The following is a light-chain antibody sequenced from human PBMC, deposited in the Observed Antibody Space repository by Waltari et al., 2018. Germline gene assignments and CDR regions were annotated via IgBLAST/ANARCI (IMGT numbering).Light chain of an antibody. CDR3: QSYDSKNTKV. CDR1: SGSIASNF. CDR2: EDK. V-gene: IGLV6-57*03. J-gene: IGLJ3*02. Sequence: FILTQPHSVSESPGKTITLSCTRNSGSIASNFVQWYQLRPDSVPMPVIYEDKQRPAGVPDRFSGSIDRSSNSASLTIYGLKTEDEGDYYCQSYDSKNTKVFGGGTKLTVL.